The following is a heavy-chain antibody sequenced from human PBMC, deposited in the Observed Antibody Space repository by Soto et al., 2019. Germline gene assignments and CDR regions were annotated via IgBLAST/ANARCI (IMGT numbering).Heavy chain of an antibody. CDR1: GFTFDEYA. Sequence: GGSLRLSCEASGFTFDEYAMHWVRQAPGNGLEWVSGISGNSGSLDYADSVKGRFTISRDNAKNSLYLQMNSLRAEDTALYYCAKERGYDFWSGPFDYWGQGTLVTVSS. CDR3: AKERGYDFWSGPFDY. CDR2: ISGNSGSL. D-gene: IGHD3-3*01. J-gene: IGHJ4*02. V-gene: IGHV3-9*01.